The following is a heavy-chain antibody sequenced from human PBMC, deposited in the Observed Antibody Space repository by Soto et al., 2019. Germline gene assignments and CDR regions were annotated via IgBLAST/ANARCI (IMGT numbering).Heavy chain of an antibody. CDR3: ASNSVWGVIIGGY. CDR2: IIPILGIA. CDR1: GGTFSSYT. D-gene: IGHD3-10*02. V-gene: IGHV1-69*02. Sequence: QVQLVQSGAEVKKPGSSVKVSCKASGGTFSSYTISWVRQAPGQGLEWMGRIIPILGIANYAQKFQGRVTITADKSTSTAYMELSSLRSEDTAVYYCASNSVWGVIIGGYWGQGTLVTVSS. J-gene: IGHJ4*02.